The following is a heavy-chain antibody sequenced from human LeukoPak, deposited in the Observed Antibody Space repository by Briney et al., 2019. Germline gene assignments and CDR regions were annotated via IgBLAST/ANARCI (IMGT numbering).Heavy chain of an antibody. CDR1: GFSVSSDY. J-gene: IGHJ4*02. CDR2: IYSDGST. D-gene: IGHD4-17*01. CDR3: ARDSGFSDYAY. V-gene: IGHV3-66*01. Sequence: GGSLGLSCVGSGFSVSSDYMSWVRQAPGRGLEWVSIIYSDGSTYYANSVKGRLSIYRDSSKNTLYLQMNSLRGDDTAIYYCARDSGFSDYAYWGQGTQVTVSS.